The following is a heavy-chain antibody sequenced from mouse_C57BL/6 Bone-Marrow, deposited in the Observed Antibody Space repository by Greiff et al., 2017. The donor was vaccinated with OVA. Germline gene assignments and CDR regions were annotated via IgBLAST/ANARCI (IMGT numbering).Heavy chain of an antibody. J-gene: IGHJ1*03. CDR1: GYTFTSYG. Sequence: QVQLQQSGAELARPGASVKLSCKASGYTFTSYGISWVKQRTGQGLEWIGEIYPRSGNTYYNEKFKGKATLTADKSSSTAYMELRSLPSEDSAVDVYARDDYPWYIDVWGTGTTVTVSS. V-gene: IGHV1-81*01. CDR2: IYPRSGNT. D-gene: IGHD2-4*01. CDR3: ARDDYPWYIDV.